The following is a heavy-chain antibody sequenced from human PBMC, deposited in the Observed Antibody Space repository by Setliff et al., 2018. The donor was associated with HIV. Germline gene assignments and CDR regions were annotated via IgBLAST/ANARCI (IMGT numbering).Heavy chain of an antibody. V-gene: IGHV3-15*01. CDR2: IKSKTDGVTT. J-gene: IGHJ4*02. D-gene: IGHD1-26*01. CDR3: SRDVGVPGRGNALDY. Sequence: LRLSCVASGFTFSDAWIYWVRQAPGKGLEWIGRIKSKTDGVTTDYAAPVKGRLSISRQDSKNTVYLQMNSLKIEDTAVYYCSRDVGVPGRGNALDYWGQGTQVTVSS. CDR1: GFTFSDAW.